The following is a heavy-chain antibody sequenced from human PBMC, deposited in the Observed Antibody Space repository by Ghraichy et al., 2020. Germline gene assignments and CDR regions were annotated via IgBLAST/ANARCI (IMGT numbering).Heavy chain of an antibody. J-gene: IGHJ5*02. Sequence: GGSLRLSCSASGFTFGLFVMHWVRQAPGKGLEFVSRISSRGDVTYYTESVKGRFTISRDNSNNTLFLQMTSLRVEDTGVYYCVNAGFGGAPINRPSNFLDPWGQGTRVLVSS. CDR3: VNAGFGGAPINRPSNFLDP. V-gene: IGHV3-64D*06. CDR2: ISSRGDVT. CDR1: GFTFGLFV. D-gene: IGHD3-10*01.